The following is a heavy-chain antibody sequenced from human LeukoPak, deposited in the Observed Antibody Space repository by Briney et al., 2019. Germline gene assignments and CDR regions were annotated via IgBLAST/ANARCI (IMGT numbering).Heavy chain of an antibody. D-gene: IGHD4/OR15-4a*01. Sequence: GGSLRLSCAASGFTFSRYAMSWVRQARGKGLEWVSAISGSGGSTYYADSVKGRLTISRDNSKTTIYLQMNSLRAEDTAVYYCAKYEPMLWWISYFDYWGQGTLVTVSS. CDR2: ISGSGGST. J-gene: IGHJ4*02. CDR1: GFTFSRYA. V-gene: IGHV3-23*01. CDR3: AKYEPMLWWISYFDY.